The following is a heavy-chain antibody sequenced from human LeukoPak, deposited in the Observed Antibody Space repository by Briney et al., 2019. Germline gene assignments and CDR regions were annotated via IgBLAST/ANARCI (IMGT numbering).Heavy chain of an antibody. D-gene: IGHD2-15*01. CDR1: GFTFSSYA. CDR2: ISGSGGST. V-gene: IGHV3-23*01. CDR3: AKETVVVVAATPDAFDI. J-gene: IGHJ3*02. Sequence: GGSLRLSCAASGFTFSSYAMSWVRQAPGKGLEWVSGISGSGGSTHYADSVKDRFTISRDNSKNTLYLQMNSLRAEDTAVYYCAKETVVVVAATPDAFDIWGQGTMVTVSS.